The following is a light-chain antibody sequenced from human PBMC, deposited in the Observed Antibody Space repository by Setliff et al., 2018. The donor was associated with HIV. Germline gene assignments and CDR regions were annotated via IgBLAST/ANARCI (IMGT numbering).Light chain of an antibody. J-gene: IGLJ1*01. Sequence: QSALTQPASVSGSPGQSITISCSGSSSDVGSYNFVSWYQQHPGKAPQVIIYDVSRRPSGVSSRFSGSKSGNTASRTISGLQAEDQADYYCCSYTSSLTYVFATGTKVTVL. CDR2: DVS. CDR3: CSYTSSLTYV. CDR1: SSDVGSYNF. V-gene: IGLV2-14*03.